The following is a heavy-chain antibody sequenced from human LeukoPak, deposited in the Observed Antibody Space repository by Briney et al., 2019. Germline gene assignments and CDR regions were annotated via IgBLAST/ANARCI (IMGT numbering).Heavy chain of an antibody. V-gene: IGHV4-59*01. Sequence: SETLSLTCAVYGGSISSYYWSWIRQPPGKGLEWIGYIYYSGSTNYNPSLKSRVSISVDTSKNQFSLKLSSVTAADTAVYYCARTTEAHSWRTRYYDYYMDVWGKGTTVTVSS. D-gene: IGHD6-13*01. J-gene: IGHJ6*03. CDR3: ARTTEAHSWRTRYYDYYMDV. CDR2: IYYSGST. CDR1: GGSISSYY.